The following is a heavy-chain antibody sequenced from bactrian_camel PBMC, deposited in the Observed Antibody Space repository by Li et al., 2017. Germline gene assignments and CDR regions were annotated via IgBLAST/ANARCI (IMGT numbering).Heavy chain of an antibody. J-gene: IGHJ4*01. Sequence: HVQLVESGGGSVQAGGSLKLSCVATGFTYPFSAHCMAWFRQAPHLERERVRAREGVALIYIPGQSTYYADSVKGRFTISRDTAKNTLYLQMNSLKPEDTAMYYCAAKETYGGGWYEHQTYNYWGQGTQVTVS. D-gene: IGHD6*01. V-gene: IGHV3S1*01. CDR3: AAKETYGGGWYEHQTYNY. CDR2: IYIPGQST. CDR1: GFTYPFSAHC.